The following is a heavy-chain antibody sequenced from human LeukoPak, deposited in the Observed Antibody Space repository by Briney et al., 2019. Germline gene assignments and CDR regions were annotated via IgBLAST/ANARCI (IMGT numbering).Heavy chain of an antibody. CDR1: GFTFSGYG. J-gene: IGHJ6*03. V-gene: IGHV3-48*01. CDR3: ARVGDYYMDV. Sequence: GGSLRLSCAASGFTFSGYGMNWVRQAPGKGLEWVSYISSSSSTIDYADSVKGRFTISRDNAKNSLYLQMNSLRAEDTAVYYCARVGDYYMDVWAKGTTVTVSS. CDR2: ISSSSSTI.